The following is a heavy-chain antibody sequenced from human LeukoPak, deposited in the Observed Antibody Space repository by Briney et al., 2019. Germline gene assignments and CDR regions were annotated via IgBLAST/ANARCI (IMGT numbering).Heavy chain of an antibody. CDR3: ARGPSITPPDY. CDR1: GFTFSAYS. CDR2: ISIAGTRI. D-gene: IGHD1-14*01. V-gene: IGHV3-21*01. Sequence: GGSLRLSCEASGFTFSAYSMNWVRQAPGKGLEWVSSISIAGTRIYYADSVKGRFTISRDNAKNSLYLQVNSLRAEDTALYYCARGPSITPPDYWGQGTLVTVSS. J-gene: IGHJ4*02.